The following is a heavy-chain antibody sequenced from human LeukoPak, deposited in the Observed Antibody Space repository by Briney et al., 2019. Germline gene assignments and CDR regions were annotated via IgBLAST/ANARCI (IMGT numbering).Heavy chain of an antibody. V-gene: IGHV4-59*08. CDR2: IHDSGST. J-gene: IGHJ4*02. D-gene: IGHD6-19*01. CDR3: ARWYYSGWAFDY. Sequence: PSETLSPTSTVSAGTISSYYCNWIRQPPGKGLEWIGYIHDSGSTKYNPSLKSRVTISVDTSKNQFSLKLSSVTAADTAVYYCARWYYSGWAFDYWGQGTLVTVSS. CDR1: AGTISSYY.